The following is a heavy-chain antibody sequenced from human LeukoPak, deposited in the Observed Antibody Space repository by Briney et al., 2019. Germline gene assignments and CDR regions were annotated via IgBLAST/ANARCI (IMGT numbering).Heavy chain of an antibody. CDR2: ISSSSITM. CDR1: GFTFSSYA. V-gene: IGHV3-48*02. D-gene: IGHD4-17*01. CDR3: VRDQSDYGDYFDY. J-gene: IGHJ4*02. Sequence: GGSLRLSCAASGFTFSSYAMSWVRQAPGKGLEWVSYISSSSITMYYADSVKGRFTISRDNAKNSLYLQMNSLRDEDTAVYYCVRDQSDYGDYFDYWGQGTLVTVSS.